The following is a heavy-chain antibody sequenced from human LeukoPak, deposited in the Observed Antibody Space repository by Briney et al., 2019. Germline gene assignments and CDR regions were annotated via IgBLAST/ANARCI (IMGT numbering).Heavy chain of an antibody. J-gene: IGHJ5*02. V-gene: IGHV4-61*08. CDR2: IYYSGST. D-gene: IGHD5-12*01. CDR3: ARGVVATISAWFDP. CDR1: GGSISSGGYY. Sequence: SETLSLTCAVSGGSISSGGYYWSWIRQPPGKGLEWIGYIYYSGSTNYNPSLKSRVTISVDTSKNQFSLKLSSVTAADTAVYYCARGVVATISAWFDPWGQGTLVTVSS.